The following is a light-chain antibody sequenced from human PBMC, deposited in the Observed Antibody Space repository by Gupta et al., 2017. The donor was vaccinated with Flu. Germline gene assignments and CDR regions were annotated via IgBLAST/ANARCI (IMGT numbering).Light chain of an antibody. J-gene: IGKJ1*01. Sequence: EIVLTQSPGTLSLSPGERATLSCSASQSVSSNYLAWYQQKPGQAPRLIIYGPSSRATGIPDRFSGRGSGTDFTLTISRLEHEDFAVYYGQQYCSWRTFGQGTKVEIK. CDR2: GPS. CDR3: QQYCSWRT. CDR1: QSVSSNY. V-gene: IGKV3-20*01.